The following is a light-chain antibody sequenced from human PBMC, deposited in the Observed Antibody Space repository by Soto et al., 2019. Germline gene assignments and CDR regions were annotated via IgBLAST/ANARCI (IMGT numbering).Light chain of an antibody. CDR2: DVS. V-gene: IGLV2-14*01. Sequence: QSALTQPASVSGSPGQSITISCTGTSSDVGGYNYVSWYQQHPGKAPKLMIYDVSNRPSGVSNRFSGSKSGNTASLTISGLQAEDEPDYYCSSYTSSSTLFGGGTQLTLL. J-gene: IGLJ2*01. CDR3: SSYTSSSTL. CDR1: SSDVGGYNY.